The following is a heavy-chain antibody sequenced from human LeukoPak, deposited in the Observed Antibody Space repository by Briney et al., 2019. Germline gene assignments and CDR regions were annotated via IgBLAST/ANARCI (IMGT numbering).Heavy chain of an antibody. CDR2: INPNSGGT. CDR3: ARAPRYFGSDY. D-gene: IGHD3-9*01. V-gene: IGHV1-2*02. CDR1: GYTFTGYY. J-gene: IGHJ4*02. Sequence: ASVKVSCKASGYTFTGYYMHWVRQAPGQGLEWMGWINPNSGGTNFAQKLQGRVTMTTDTSTSTAYMELRSLRSDDTAVYYCARAPRYFGSDYWGQGTLVTVSS.